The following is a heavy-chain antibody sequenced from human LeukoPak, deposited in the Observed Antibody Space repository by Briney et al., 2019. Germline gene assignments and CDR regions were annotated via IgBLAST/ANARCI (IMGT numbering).Heavy chain of an antibody. D-gene: IGHD2-21*02. Sequence: SETLSLTCAVSGGSISSADYYWSWIRQSPGKGLEWIGFIYYSGSTYYNPSLKRRVTISVDTSKNQFSLKLRSVTAADTAVYYCASIVVVTAAIDYWGQGTLVTVSS. V-gene: IGHV4-30-4*01. CDR2: IYYSGST. CDR1: GGSISSADYY. J-gene: IGHJ4*02. CDR3: ASIVVVTAAIDY.